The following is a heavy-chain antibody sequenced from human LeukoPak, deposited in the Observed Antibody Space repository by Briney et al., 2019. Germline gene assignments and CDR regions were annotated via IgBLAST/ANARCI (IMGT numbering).Heavy chain of an antibody. CDR1: GFTFSSYA. CDR3: AKGSYYDSSGSFYFDY. CDR2: ISGSGDNT. V-gene: IGHV3-23*01. Sequence: GGSLRLSCADSGFTFSSYAMSWVRQAPGKGLEWVSGISGSGDNTYYADSVKGRFTISRDNSKNTLYVQVNSLGTEDTAAYYCAKGSYYDSSGSFYFDYWGQGTLVTVSS. D-gene: IGHD3-22*01. J-gene: IGHJ4*02.